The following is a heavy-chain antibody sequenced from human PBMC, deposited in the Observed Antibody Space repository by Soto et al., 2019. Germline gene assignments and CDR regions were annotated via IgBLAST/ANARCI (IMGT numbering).Heavy chain of an antibody. CDR3: ARDRVYSSSPNWFDP. V-gene: IGHV4-30-4*01. Sequence: PSETLSLTCTVSGGSISSGDYYWSWIRQPPGKGLEWIGYIYYSGSTYYNPSLKSRVTISVDTSKNQFSLKLSSVTAADTAVYYCARDRVYSSSPNWFDPWGQGTLVTVSS. J-gene: IGHJ5*02. CDR1: GGSISSGDYY. D-gene: IGHD6-6*01. CDR2: IYYSGST.